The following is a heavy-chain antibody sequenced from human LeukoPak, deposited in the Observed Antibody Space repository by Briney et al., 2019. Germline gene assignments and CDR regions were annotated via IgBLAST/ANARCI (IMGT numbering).Heavy chain of an antibody. CDR1: GYSFTSYW. J-gene: IGHJ1*01. V-gene: IGHV5-51*01. D-gene: IGHD2-15*01. Sequence: GESLKIHCKGSGYSFTSYWIGWVRQMPGKGLEWMGIIYPGDSDTRYSPSFQGQVTISADKSISTAYLQWSSLKASDTAMYYCARPPGGYCSGGSCYSEFYFQHWGQGTLVTVSS. CDR3: ARPPGGYCSGGSCYSEFYFQH. CDR2: IYPGDSDT.